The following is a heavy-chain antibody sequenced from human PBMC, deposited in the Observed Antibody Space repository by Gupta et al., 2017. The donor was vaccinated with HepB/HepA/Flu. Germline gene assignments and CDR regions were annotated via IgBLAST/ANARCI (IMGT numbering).Heavy chain of an antibody. CDR3: ARGTFCSSTSCYWGFDI. CDR2: INHSGST. Sequence: QVQLQQWGAGLLKPSETLSLTCAVYGGSFSGYYWSWIRQPPGKGPEWIGEINHSGSTNYNPSLKSRVTISLDTSKNQFSVKLSSVTAADTAVYYCARGTFCSSTSCYWGFDIWGQGTMVTVSS. D-gene: IGHD2-2*01. CDR1: GGSFSGYY. J-gene: IGHJ3*02. V-gene: IGHV4-34*01.